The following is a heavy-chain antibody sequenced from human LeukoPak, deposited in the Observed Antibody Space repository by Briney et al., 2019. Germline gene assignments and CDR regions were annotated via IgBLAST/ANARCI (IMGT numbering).Heavy chain of an antibody. D-gene: IGHD6-19*01. V-gene: IGHV4-39*01. CDR3: ARRPGSGWFRY. CDR2: IYYSGST. Sequence: SETLSLTCTVSGGSISSSSYYWGWIRQPPGKGLEWIGSIYYSGSTYYNPSLKSRVTISVDTSKNQFSLKLSSVTAADTAVYYCARRPGSGWFRYWGQGTLVTVSS. CDR1: GGSISSSSYY. J-gene: IGHJ4*02.